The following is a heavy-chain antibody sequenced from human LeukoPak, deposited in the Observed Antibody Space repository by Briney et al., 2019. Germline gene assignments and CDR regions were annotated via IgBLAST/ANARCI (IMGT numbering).Heavy chain of an antibody. J-gene: IGHJ4*02. D-gene: IGHD3-9*01. CDR2: ISSSSSYI. Sequence: GGSLRLSCAASGFTFSSYSMNWVRQAPGKGLEWVSSISSSSSYIYYADSVKGRFTISRDNSKDTLYLQMNSLRADDTDVYYCARDPPSATDYYKYFDYWGQGTLVTVSS. CDR1: GFTFSSYS. V-gene: IGHV3-21*01. CDR3: ARDPPSATDYYKYFDY.